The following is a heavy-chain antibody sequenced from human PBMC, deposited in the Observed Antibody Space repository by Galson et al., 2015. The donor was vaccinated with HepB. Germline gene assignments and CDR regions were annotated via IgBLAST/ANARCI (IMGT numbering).Heavy chain of an antibody. J-gene: IGHJ6*02. CDR3: ARGEMTTVTTLDYYYYGMDV. V-gene: IGHV3-30*19. CDR1: GFTFSSYG. Sequence: SLRLSCAASGFTFSSYGMHWVRQAPGKGLEWVAVISYDGSNKYYADSVKGRFTISRDNSKNTLYLQMNSLRAEDTAVYYCARGEMTTVTTLDYYYYGMDVWGQGTTVTVSS. D-gene: IGHD4-17*01. CDR2: ISYDGSNK.